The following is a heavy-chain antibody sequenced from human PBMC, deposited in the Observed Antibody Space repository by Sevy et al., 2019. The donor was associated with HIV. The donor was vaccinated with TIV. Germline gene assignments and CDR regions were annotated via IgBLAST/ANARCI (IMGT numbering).Heavy chain of an antibody. J-gene: IGHJ6*02. CDR2: ISYDGSNK. D-gene: IGHD3-10*01. CDR1: GFTFSSYA. CDR3: AREVPTPERFGAQSYYYYGMDV. Sequence: GGSLRLSCAASGFTFSSYAMHWVRQAPGKGLEWVAVISYDGSNKYYADSVKGRFTISRDNSKNTLYLQMNSLRAEDTAGDYCAREVPTPERFGAQSYYYYGMDVWGQGTTVTVSS. V-gene: IGHV3-30-3*01.